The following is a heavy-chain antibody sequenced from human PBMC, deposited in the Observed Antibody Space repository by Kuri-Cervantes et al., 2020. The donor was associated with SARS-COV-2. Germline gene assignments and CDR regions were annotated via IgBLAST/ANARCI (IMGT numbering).Heavy chain of an antibody. V-gene: IGHV3-21*01. CDR1: GFTFSSYS. Sequence: GESLKISCADSGFTFSSYSMNWVRQAPGKGLEWVSYSSSSSSYIYYADSLKGRFTISRDNAKNALYLQMNSLRAEDTAVYYCARADLSDFAFDIWGQGTMVTVSS. J-gene: IGHJ3*02. D-gene: IGHD2-21*01. CDR3: ARADLSDFAFDI. CDR2: SSSSSSYI.